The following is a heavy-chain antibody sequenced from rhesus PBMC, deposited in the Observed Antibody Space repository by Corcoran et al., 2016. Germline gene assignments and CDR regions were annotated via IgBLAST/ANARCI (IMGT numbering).Heavy chain of an antibody. J-gene: IGHJ4*01. CDR2: ISDGGST. Sequence: QLQESGPGLVKPSETLSLTCAVSGYSISRGYGWSWVRQPPGKVLEWIGYISDGGSTNYNPSLNSPVTISGDTAKNQFSLNLSSGTAADPAVYYCARGGSGTYFTDYWGQGVLVTVSS. D-gene: IGHD2-21*01. CDR3: ARGGSGTYFTDY. V-gene: IGHV4-122*02. CDR1: GYSISRGYG.